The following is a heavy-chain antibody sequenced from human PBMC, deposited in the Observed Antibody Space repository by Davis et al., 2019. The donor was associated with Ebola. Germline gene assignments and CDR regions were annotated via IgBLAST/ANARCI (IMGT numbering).Heavy chain of an antibody. CDR1: GYTLTELS. CDR3: ATDRIPSSGIDY. CDR2: INPNSGGT. V-gene: IGHV1-24*01. Sequence: ASVKVSCKVSGYTLTELSMHWVRQAPGQGLEWMGWINPNSGGTNYAQKFQGRVTMTEDTSTDTAYMELSSLRSEDTAVYYCATDRIPSSGIDYWGQGTLVTVSS. D-gene: IGHD3-22*01. J-gene: IGHJ4*02.